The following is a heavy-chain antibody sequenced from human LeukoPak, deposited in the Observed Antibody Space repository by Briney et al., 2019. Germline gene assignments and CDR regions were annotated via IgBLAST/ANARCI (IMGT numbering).Heavy chain of an antibody. Sequence: SLKVSCKASGGTFSSYAISWVRQAPGQGLEWMGGIIPIFGTANYAQKFQGRVTITADESTSTAYMELSSLRSEDTAVYYCARDVRIAAAGTNWFDPWGQGTLVTVSS. J-gene: IGHJ5*02. CDR3: ARDVRIAAAGTNWFDP. CDR2: IIPIFGTA. D-gene: IGHD6-13*01. V-gene: IGHV1-69*13. CDR1: GGTFSSYA.